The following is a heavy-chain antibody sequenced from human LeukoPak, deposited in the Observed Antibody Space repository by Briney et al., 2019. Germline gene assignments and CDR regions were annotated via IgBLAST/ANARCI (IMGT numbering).Heavy chain of an antibody. Sequence: ETLSLTCTVSGGSISSSNYYWGWIRQPPGKGLEWVANINQDGSEKYYVDSVKGRFTISRDNAKNSVYLQMNSLRAEDTAVYYCARGVLNPQLYGYWGQGTLVTVSS. CDR2: INQDGSEK. CDR3: ARGVLNPQLYGY. CDR1: GGSISSSNYY. J-gene: IGHJ4*02. V-gene: IGHV3-7*01. D-gene: IGHD2-2*01.